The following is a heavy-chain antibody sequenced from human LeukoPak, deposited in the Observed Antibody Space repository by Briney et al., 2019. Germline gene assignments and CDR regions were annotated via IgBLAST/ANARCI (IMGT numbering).Heavy chain of an antibody. CDR3: AKWRSTSYCSSTSCYLDYFDY. J-gene: IGHJ4*02. D-gene: IGHD2-2*01. CDR2: ISGGGGST. Sequence: GGSLRLSCAASGFTFSSYAMSWVRQAPGKGLEWVSAISGGGGSTYYADSVKGRFTISRDNSKNTLYLQMNSLRAEDTAVYYCAKWRSTSYCSSTSCYLDYFDYWGQGTLVTVSS. CDR1: GFTFSSYA. V-gene: IGHV3-23*01.